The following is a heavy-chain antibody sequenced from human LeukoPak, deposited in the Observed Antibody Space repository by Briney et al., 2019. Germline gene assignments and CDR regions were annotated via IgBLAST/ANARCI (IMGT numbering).Heavy chain of an antibody. CDR1: GGTFSSYA. V-gene: IGHV1-69*13. CDR2: IIPIFGTA. D-gene: IGHD2-8*01. J-gene: IGHJ6*02. Sequence: SVKVSCRASGGTFSSYAISWVRQAPGQGLEWMGGIIPIFGTANYAQKFQGRVTITADESTSTAYMELSSLRSEDTAVYYCGLGYCTNGVCYSLYYYGMDVWGQGTTVTVSS. CDR3: GLGYCTNGVCYSLYYYGMDV.